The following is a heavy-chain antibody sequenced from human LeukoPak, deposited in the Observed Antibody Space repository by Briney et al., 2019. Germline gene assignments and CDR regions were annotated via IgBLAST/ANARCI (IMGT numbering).Heavy chain of an antibody. CDR3: AKASWYYYGSGSYYNPFDY. V-gene: IGHV3-23*01. CDR1: GFTFSSYA. D-gene: IGHD3-10*01. CDR2: ISGSGGST. J-gene: IGHJ4*02. Sequence: GGSLRLSCAASGFTFSSYAMSWVRQAPGRGLEWVSAISGSGGSTYYADSVKGRFTISRDNSKNTLYLQMNSLRAEDTAVYYCAKASWYYYGSGSYYNPFDYWGQGTLVTVSS.